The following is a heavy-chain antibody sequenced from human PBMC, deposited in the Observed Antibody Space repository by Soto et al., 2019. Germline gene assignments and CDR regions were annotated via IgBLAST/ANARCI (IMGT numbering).Heavy chain of an antibody. Sequence: QVQLVQSGAEVKKPGASVKVSCKVSGHTLTELSMHWVRQAPGRGLEWMGGFDPEDGETISAQKFQGRVTMTEDTSTDSTYMELTSLRSEDTAVYYCAAGGTRWLHSPFAYWGQGTLVTISS. J-gene: IGHJ4*02. CDR2: FDPEDGET. D-gene: IGHD1-1*01. CDR1: GHTLTELS. V-gene: IGHV1-24*01. CDR3: AAGGTRWLHSPFAY.